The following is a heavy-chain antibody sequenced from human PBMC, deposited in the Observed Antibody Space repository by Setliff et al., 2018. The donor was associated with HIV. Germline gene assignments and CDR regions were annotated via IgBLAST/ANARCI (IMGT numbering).Heavy chain of an antibody. Sequence: SETLSLTCAVYGGSFSNHCWTWIRQPPGKGLEWIGEINPSESTHYNPSLKSRVTISVDTSKNQFSLILTSVTAADTAVYYCARGGDWTLDYWGRGSLVTVSS. CDR2: INPSEST. V-gene: IGHV4-34*01. J-gene: IGHJ4*02. CDR3: ARGGDWTLDY. D-gene: IGHD2-21*02. CDR1: GGSFSNHC.